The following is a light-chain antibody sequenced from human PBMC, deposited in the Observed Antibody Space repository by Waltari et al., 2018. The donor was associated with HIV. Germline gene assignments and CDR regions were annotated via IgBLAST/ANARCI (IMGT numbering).Light chain of an antibody. CDR3: HCTDSSLMGPVV. J-gene: IGLJ2*01. CDR1: SSNIGAGHD. Sequence: QSVLTQPPSVSGAPGQRVTISCTGNSSNIGAGHDVHWYRQLPGTAPKFLISGNHFRPVWVPDRFSCSYSGTSASLVITGLQADDEAVYYCHCTDSSLMGPVVFGGGTKLTVL. V-gene: IGLV1-40*01. CDR2: GNH.